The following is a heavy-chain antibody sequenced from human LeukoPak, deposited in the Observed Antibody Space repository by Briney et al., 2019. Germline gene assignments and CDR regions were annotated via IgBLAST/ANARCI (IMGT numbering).Heavy chain of an antibody. Sequence: SVKVSCKASGGTFSSYAISWVRQAPGQGLEWMGRVIPIFGTANYAQKFQGRVTITTDESTSTAYMELSSLRSEDTAVYYCARDLWFGEEPNWFDPWGQGTLVTVSS. J-gene: IGHJ5*02. D-gene: IGHD3-10*01. CDR2: VIPIFGTA. CDR3: ARDLWFGEEPNWFDP. CDR1: GGTFSSYA. V-gene: IGHV1-69*05.